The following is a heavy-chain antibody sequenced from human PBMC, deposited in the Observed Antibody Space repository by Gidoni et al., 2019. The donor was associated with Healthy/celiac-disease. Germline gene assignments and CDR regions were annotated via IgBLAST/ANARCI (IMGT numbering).Heavy chain of an antibody. V-gene: IGHV4-30-2*05. Sequence: SLKSRVTISVDTSKNQFSLKLSSVTAADTAVYYCAREGGGNSKYYYYYGMDVWGQGTTVTVSS. CDR3: AREGGGNSKYYYYYGMDV. J-gene: IGHJ6*02. D-gene: IGHD2-21*02.